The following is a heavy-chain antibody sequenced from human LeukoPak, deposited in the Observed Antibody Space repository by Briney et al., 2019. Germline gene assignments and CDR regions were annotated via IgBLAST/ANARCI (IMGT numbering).Heavy chain of an antibody. V-gene: IGHV1-18*01. CDR3: ARDADIVATAGGAFDI. D-gene: IGHD5-12*01. CDR1: GYTFASYG. Sequence: PEASVKVSCKASGYTFASYGISWVRQAPGQGLEWMGWISAYNGNTNYAQKLQGRVTMTRDMSTSTVYMELSSLRSEDTAVYYCARDADIVATAGGAFDIWGQGTMVTVSS. J-gene: IGHJ3*02. CDR2: ISAYNGNT.